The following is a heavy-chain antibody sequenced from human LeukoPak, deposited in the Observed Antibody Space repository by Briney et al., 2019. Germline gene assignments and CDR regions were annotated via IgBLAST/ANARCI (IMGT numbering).Heavy chain of an antibody. V-gene: IGHV3-7*04. CDR1: GFTFSTYR. Sequence: PGGPLRLSCSASGFTFSTYRMNWVRQPPGKGLEWVANINQDGSDKYYVDSVKGRFTISRDNAKNSLYLQMNSLRAEDTAAYYCARGLAAAGTFDYWGQGTLVTVSS. D-gene: IGHD6-13*01. CDR2: INQDGSDK. CDR3: ARGLAAAGTFDY. J-gene: IGHJ4*02.